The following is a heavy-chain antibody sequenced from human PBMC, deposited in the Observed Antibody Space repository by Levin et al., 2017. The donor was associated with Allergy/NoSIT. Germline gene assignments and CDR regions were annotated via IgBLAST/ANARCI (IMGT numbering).Heavy chain of an antibody. CDR3: ASSLGLPKQPLLDDY. D-gene: IGHD2-21*02. CDR1: GFTFSSYA. J-gene: IGHJ4*02. Sequence: GGSLRLSCAASGFTFSSYAMHWVRQAPGKGLEWVAVISYDGSNKYYADSVKGRFTISRDNSKNTLYLQMNSLRAEDTAVYYCASSLGLPKQPLLDDYWGQGTLVTVSS. CDR2: ISYDGSNK. V-gene: IGHV3-30-3*01.